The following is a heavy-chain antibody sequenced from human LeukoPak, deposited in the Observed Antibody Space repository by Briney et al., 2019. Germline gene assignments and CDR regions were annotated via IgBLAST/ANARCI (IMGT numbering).Heavy chain of an antibody. CDR2: IYYSGST. CDR3: ARVKRYSSGWHDGSDAFDI. J-gene: IGHJ3*02. V-gene: IGHV4-59*01. Sequence: PSETLSLTCTVSGGSISSYYWSWIRQPPGKGLEWIGYIYYSGSTNYNPSLKSRVTISVDTSENQFSLKLSSVTAADTAVYYCARVKRYSSGWHDGSDAFDIWGQGTMVTVSS. CDR1: GGSISSYY. D-gene: IGHD6-19*01.